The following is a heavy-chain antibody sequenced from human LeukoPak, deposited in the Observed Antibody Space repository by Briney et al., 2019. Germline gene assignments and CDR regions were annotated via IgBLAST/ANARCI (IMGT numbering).Heavy chain of an antibody. CDR1: GFTFSSYS. Sequence: GGSLRLSCAASGFTFSSYSMNWVRQAPGKGLEWVAVISYDGSNKYYADSVKGRFTISRDNSKNTLYLQMNSLRAEDTAVYYCARRGFDPQQYSYGYLGPFDYWGQGTLVTVSS. J-gene: IGHJ4*02. CDR2: ISYDGSNK. CDR3: ARRGFDPQQYSYGYLGPFDY. V-gene: IGHV3-30*03. D-gene: IGHD5-18*01.